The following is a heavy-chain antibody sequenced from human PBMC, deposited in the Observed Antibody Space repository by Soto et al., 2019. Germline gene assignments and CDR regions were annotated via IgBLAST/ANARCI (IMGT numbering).Heavy chain of an antibody. CDR3: ARGEQPVRELYYYYGMDV. V-gene: IGHV4-59*01. CDR2: IYYSGST. Sequence: PSETLSLTCTVSGGSISSYYWSWIRQPPGKGLEWIGYIYYSGSTNYNPSLKSRVTISVDTSKNQFSLKLSSVTAADTAVYYCARGEQPVRELYYYYGMDVWGQGTTVTVSS. CDR1: GGSISSYY. D-gene: IGHD6-6*01. J-gene: IGHJ6*02.